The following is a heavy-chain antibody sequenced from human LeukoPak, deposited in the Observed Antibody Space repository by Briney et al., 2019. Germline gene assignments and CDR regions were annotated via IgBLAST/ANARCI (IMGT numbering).Heavy chain of an antibody. V-gene: IGHV3-7*01. CDR3: ATYTHWVAGDV. D-gene: IGHD3-16*01. J-gene: IGHJ6*02. Sequence: GGSLRLSCAASGFKFSDSWMSWVRQAPGKGLEWVANMNQDGSAKGYVDSVKGRFTISRDNARNSLYLQMSSLRPEDTAVYYCATYTHWVAGDVWGQGTTVTVSS. CDR2: MNQDGSAK. CDR1: GFKFSDSW.